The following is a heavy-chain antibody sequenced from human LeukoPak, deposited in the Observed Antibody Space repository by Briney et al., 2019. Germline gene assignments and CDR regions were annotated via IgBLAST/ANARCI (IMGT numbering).Heavy chain of an antibody. D-gene: IGHD2-2*01. Sequence: GGSLRLSCAASGFTFSSYGMHWVRQAPGKGLEWVAFIRYDGSNKYYADSVKGRFTISRDNSKNTLYLQMNSLRAEDTAVYYCAKGPVYQLLYYFDYWGQGTLVTVSS. V-gene: IGHV3-30*02. CDR3: AKGPVYQLLYYFDY. CDR1: GFTFSSYG. CDR2: IRYDGSNK. J-gene: IGHJ4*02.